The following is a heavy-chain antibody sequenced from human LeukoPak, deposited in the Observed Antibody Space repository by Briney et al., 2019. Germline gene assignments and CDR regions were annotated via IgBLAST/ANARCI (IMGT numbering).Heavy chain of an antibody. CDR3: ARSRGYSGYAYDAFDI. V-gene: IGHV4-59*01. CDR1: GVSINNYY. Sequence: SGTLSLTCSVSGVSINNYYWSWIREPPGRGLEWIGYVYYSGSTNYNPSLKSRVTISVDTSENQFSLKLSSVTAADTAVYYCARSRGYSGYAYDAFDIWGQGTMVTVSS. CDR2: VYYSGST. D-gene: IGHD5-12*01. J-gene: IGHJ3*02.